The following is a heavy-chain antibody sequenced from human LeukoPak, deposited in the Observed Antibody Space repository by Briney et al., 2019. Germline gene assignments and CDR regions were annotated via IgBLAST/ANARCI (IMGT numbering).Heavy chain of an antibody. Sequence: PSETLSLTCAVYGGSFSGYYWSWIRQPPGKGLEWIGEINHSGSTNYNPSLKSRVTISVDTSKNHFSLKLSSVTAADTAVYYCARGRRYFDPLPPKVANWFDPWGQGTLVTVSS. V-gene: IGHV4-34*01. D-gene: IGHD3-9*01. CDR3: ARGRRYFDPLPPKVANWFDP. J-gene: IGHJ5*02. CDR2: INHSGST. CDR1: GGSFSGYY.